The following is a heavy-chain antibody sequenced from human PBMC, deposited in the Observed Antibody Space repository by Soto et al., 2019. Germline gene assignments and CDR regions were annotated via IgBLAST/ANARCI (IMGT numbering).Heavy chain of an antibody. D-gene: IGHD5-18*01. CDR2: IYYSGST. V-gene: IGHV4-59*01. CDR1: GGSISSYY. J-gene: IGHJ4*02. CDR3: ARDGYSYGFGY. Sequence: SETLSLTCTVSGGSISSYYWSWIRQPPGKGLEWIGYIYYSGSTNYNPSLKSRVTISVDTSKSQFSLKLSSVTAADTAVYYCARDGYSYGFGYWGQGTLVTVSS.